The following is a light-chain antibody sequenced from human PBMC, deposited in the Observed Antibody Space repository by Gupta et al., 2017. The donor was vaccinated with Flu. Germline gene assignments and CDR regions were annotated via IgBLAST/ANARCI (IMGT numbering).Light chain of an antibody. Sequence: GYRVTIACQASQDISDFLNWYQQKPGQAPKLLIHHASILETGVTSRFSGSGSGTSFTFTINSLQPDDIATYYCQQYDNVPLTFGGGTKVEIK. CDR1: QDISDF. V-gene: IGKV1-33*01. CDR2: HAS. J-gene: IGKJ4*01. CDR3: QQYDNVPLT.